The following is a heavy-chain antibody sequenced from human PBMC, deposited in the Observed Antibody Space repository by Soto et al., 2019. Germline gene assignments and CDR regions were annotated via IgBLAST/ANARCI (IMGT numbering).Heavy chain of an antibody. D-gene: IGHD2-2*01. V-gene: IGHV1-46*01. J-gene: IGHJ6*02. CDR3: ARELRGYCISTSCYTIYYYYHYLKAV. Sequence: ASVKVACKAPGYTFTSYYMHWVRQAPGQGLEWMGIINPSGGSTSYAQKFQGRVTMTRDTSTSTVYMELSSLRSEDTAVYYCARELRGYCISTSCYTIYYYYHYLKAVSAQRTTVTVSS. CDR1: GYTFTSYY. CDR2: INPSGGST.